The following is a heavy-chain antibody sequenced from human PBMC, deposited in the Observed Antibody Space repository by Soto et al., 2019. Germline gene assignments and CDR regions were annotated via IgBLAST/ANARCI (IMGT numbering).Heavy chain of an antibody. D-gene: IGHD2-2*01. CDR1: GFTFSSYS. V-gene: IGHV3-21*01. CDR3: ARDPRYCSSTSCHSYYYYGMDV. Sequence: PGGSLRLSCAASGFTFSSYSMNWVRQAPGKGLEWVSSISSSSSYIYYADSVKGRFTISRDNAKNSLYLQMNSLRAEDTAVYYCARDPRYCSSTSCHSYYYYGMDVWGQGTTVTVSS. J-gene: IGHJ6*02. CDR2: ISSSSSYI.